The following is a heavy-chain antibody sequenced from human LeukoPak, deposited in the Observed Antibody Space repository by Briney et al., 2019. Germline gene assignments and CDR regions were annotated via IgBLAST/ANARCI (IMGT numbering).Heavy chain of an antibody. CDR2: IKQDGSET. D-gene: IGHD3-22*01. Sequence: GGSLRLSCAASGFTFSSYGMSWVRQAPGKGLEWVANIKQDGSETYYVDSVKGRFTISRDNAKNSLYLQMNSLRAEDTAVYYCARAKYDSSGYYYSGFDIWGQGTLVTVSS. V-gene: IGHV3-7*04. J-gene: IGHJ3*02. CDR1: GFTFSSYG. CDR3: ARAKYDSSGYYYSGFDI.